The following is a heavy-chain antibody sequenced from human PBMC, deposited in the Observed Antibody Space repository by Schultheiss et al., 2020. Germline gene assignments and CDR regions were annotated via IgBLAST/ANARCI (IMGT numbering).Heavy chain of an antibody. Sequence: GGSLRLSCAASGFTVSSNYMSWVRQASGKGLEWVGRIRSKANSYATAYAASVKGRFTISRDDSKNTAYLQMNSLKTEDTAVYYCTSPRYDFWSGYPFDPWGQGTLVTVSS. CDR3: TSPRYDFWSGYPFDP. CDR1: GFTVSSNY. V-gene: IGHV3-73*01. CDR2: IRSKANSYAT. D-gene: IGHD3-3*01. J-gene: IGHJ5*02.